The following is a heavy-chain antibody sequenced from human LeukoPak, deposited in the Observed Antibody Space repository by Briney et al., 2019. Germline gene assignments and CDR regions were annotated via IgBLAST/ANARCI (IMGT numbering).Heavy chain of an antibody. CDR3: SRSLYSSSAWLDP. CDR1: GDSITSHY. CDR2: MYYSGKT. Sequence: SETLSLTCTVSGDSITSHYWNWIRQPPGKGLEWIGHMYYSGKTNYNPSLKSRVSISVDPSKNQFSLQLTSVTAADTAVYYCSRSLYSSSAWLDPWGQGILVAVFS. V-gene: IGHV4-59*11. J-gene: IGHJ5*02. D-gene: IGHD6-6*01.